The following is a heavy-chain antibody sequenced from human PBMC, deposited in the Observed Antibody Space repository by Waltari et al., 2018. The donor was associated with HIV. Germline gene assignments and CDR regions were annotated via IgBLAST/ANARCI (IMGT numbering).Heavy chain of an antibody. CDR1: GFTFSSSA. CDR3: AKEGIAGRPSVPDY. D-gene: IGHD6-6*01. V-gene: IGHV3-23*01. CDR2: ISGSGGST. J-gene: IGHJ4*02. Sequence: EVQLLESGGGLVQPGGSLRLSCAASGFTFSSSALSWVRQAPGKGLEWVSVISGSGGSTYYADFVKGRFTISRDNSKNTLYLQMNSLRAEDTAVYYCAKEGIAGRPSVPDYWGQGTLVTVSS.